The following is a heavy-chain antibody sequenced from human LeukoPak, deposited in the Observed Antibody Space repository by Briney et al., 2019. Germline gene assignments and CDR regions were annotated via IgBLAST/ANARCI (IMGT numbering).Heavy chain of an antibody. CDR3: AREAPGAFDI. V-gene: IGHV3-21*01. J-gene: IGHJ3*02. CDR2: ISSSSSYI. CDR1: GFTFSNAW. Sequence: GGSLRLSCAASGFTFSNAWMSWVRQAPGKGLEWVSSISSSSSYIYYADSVKGRFTISRDNAKNSLYLQMNSLRAEDTAVYYCAREAPGAFDIWGQGTMVTVSS.